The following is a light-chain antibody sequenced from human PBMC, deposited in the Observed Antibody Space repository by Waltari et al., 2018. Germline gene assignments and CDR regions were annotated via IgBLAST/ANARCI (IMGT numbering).Light chain of an antibody. CDR2: GKN. J-gene: IGLJ2*01. Sequence: SSELTQDPAVSVALGQTVRITCQGDTLRSNWASRYQQKPGQAPLLVFYGKNNRPSGIPDRFSASSSGNTASLAIAGVQAEDEADYFCHSRDSSANHLVFGGGTKLTVL. CDR3: HSRDSSANHLV. CDR1: TLRSNW. V-gene: IGLV3-19*01.